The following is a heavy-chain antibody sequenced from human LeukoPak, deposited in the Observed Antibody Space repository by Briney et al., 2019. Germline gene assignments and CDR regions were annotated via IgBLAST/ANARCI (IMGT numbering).Heavy chain of an antibody. Sequence: SETLSLTCAVSGGSISSGGYSWSWIRQPPGKGLEWIGFIYHSGSTYYNPSLKSRVTISVDRSKNQFSLKLSSVTAADTAVYYCARVVYYDSSGYYYYVWFDPWGQGTLVTVSS. D-gene: IGHD3-22*01. CDR2: IYHSGST. V-gene: IGHV4-30-2*01. CDR1: GGSISSGGYS. J-gene: IGHJ5*02. CDR3: ARVVYYDSSGYYYYVWFDP.